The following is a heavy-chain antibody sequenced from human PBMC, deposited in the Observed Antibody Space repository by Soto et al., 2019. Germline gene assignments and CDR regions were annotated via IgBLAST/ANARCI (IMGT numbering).Heavy chain of an antibody. CDR2: IIPIFGTA. CDR1: RGAFSKFI. CDR3: AKVKYSSPMGYYYGMDV. V-gene: IGHV1-69*01. J-gene: IGHJ6*02. D-gene: IGHD3-22*01. Sequence: QAQLEQSGGEVKKPGSSVKVCCKASRGAFSKFIVTWVRQAPGFGLEWVGGIIPIFGTANYAQKAQGRVTITADESTSTSYMEVNNLRSEDTAVYYCAKVKYSSPMGYYYGMDVWGQATTVTVSS.